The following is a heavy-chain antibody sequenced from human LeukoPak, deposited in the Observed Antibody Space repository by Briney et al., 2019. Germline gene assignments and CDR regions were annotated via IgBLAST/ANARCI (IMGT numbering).Heavy chain of an antibody. CDR3: ATGQGLETGGVIVPYFDY. CDR2: FDPEDGET. Sequence: GASVKVSCKVSGYTLTELSMHWVRQAPGKGLEWMGGFDPEDGETIYAQKFQGRVTMTEDTSTDTAYMELSRLRSEDTAVYYCATGQGLETGGVIVPYFDYWGQGTLVTVSS. V-gene: IGHV1-24*01. D-gene: IGHD3-16*02. J-gene: IGHJ4*02. CDR1: GYTLTELS.